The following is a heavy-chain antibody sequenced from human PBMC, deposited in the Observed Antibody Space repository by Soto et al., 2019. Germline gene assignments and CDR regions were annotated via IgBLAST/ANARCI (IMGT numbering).Heavy chain of an antibody. CDR3: ARDIKASIAARRLFDY. V-gene: IGHV3-21*01. CDR2: ISSSSSYI. D-gene: IGHD6-6*01. CDR1: GFTFSSYS. J-gene: IGHJ4*02. Sequence: EVQLVESGGGLVKPGGSLRLSCAASGFTFSSYSMNWVRQAPGKGLEWVSSISSSSSYIYYADPVKGRFTISRDNAKNSLYLQMNSLRAEDTAVYYCARDIKASIAARRLFDYWGQGTLVTVSS.